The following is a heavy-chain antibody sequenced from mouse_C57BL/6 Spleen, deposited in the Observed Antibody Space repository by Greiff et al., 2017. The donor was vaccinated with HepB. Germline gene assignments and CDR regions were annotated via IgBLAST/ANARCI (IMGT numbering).Heavy chain of an antibody. V-gene: IGHV1-61*01. Sequence: VQLQQPGAELVRPGSSVKLSCKASGYTFTSYWMDWVKQRPGQGLEWIGNIYPSDSETHYNQKFKDKATLTVDKSSSTAYMQLSSLTSEDSAVYYGARGGYYGSSQYYFDYWGQGTTLTVSS. D-gene: IGHD1-1*01. CDR2: IYPSDSET. CDR3: ARGGYYGSSQYYFDY. J-gene: IGHJ2*01. CDR1: GYTFTSYW.